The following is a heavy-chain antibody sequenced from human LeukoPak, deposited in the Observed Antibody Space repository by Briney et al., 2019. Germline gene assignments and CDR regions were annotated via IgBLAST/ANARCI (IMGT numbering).Heavy chain of an antibody. D-gene: IGHD3-10*01. Sequence: GASVKVSCKASGYTFTSYGISWVRQAPGQGLEWMGCISACNGNTYYAQKLQGRVTMTTDTSTSTAYMELRSLRSDDTAVYYCSRDLDGSGSYYILLAYWGQGTLVTVSS. J-gene: IGHJ4*02. CDR3: SRDLDGSGSYYILLAY. V-gene: IGHV1-18*01. CDR2: ISACNGNT. CDR1: GYTFTSYG.